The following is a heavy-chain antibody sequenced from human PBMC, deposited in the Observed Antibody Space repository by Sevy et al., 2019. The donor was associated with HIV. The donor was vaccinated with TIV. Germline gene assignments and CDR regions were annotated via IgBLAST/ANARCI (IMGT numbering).Heavy chain of an antibody. D-gene: IGHD3-9*01. CDR1: GGSVSSGSYY. CDR2: IYYSGST. J-gene: IGHJ4*02. Sequence: SETLSLTCTVSGGSVSSGSYYWSWLRQPPGQGLVWIGYIYYSGSTNYNPSLKSRVTISVDTSKNQFSLKLSSVTAADTAVYYCARGTYDILTLDYWGQGTLVTVSS. CDR3: ARGTYDILTLDY. V-gene: IGHV4-61*01.